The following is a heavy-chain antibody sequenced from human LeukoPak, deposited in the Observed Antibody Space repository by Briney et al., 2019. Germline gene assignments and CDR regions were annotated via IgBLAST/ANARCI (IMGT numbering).Heavy chain of an antibody. J-gene: IGHJ4*02. V-gene: IGHV1-2*02. D-gene: IGHD4-11*01. CDR3: ARDRASDYPLDY. CDR2: INLNSGGT. Sequence: GASVKVSCKASGYTFTGYYMHWVRQAPGQGLEWMGWINLNSGGTNYAQKFQGRVTMTRDTSISTAYMELSRLRSDDTAVYYCARDRASDYPLDYWGQGTLVTVSS. CDR1: GYTFTGYY.